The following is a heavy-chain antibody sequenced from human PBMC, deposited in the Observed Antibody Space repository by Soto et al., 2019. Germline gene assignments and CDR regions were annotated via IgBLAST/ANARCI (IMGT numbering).Heavy chain of an antibody. D-gene: IGHD1-26*01. J-gene: IGHJ4*02. CDR3: ARVWSVGLSTRSFDY. V-gene: IGHV4-59*01. CDR1: GGSISSYY. Sequence: PSETLSLTCTVSGGSISSYYWSWIRQPPGKGLEWIGYIYYSGSTNYNPSLKSRVTISVDTSKNQFSLKLSSVTAADTAVYYCARVWSVGLSTRSFDYWGQGTLVTVSS. CDR2: IYYSGST.